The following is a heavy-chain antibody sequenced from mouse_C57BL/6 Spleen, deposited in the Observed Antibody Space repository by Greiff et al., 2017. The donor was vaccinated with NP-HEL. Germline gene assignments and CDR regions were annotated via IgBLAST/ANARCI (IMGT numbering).Heavy chain of an antibody. J-gene: IGHJ4*01. CDR3: ARRDYSNPYAMDY. D-gene: IGHD2-5*01. Sequence: VMLVESGAELARPGASVKLSCKASGYTFTSYGISWVKQRTGQGLEWIGEIYPRSGNTYYNEKFKGKATLTADKSSSTAYMELRSLTSEDSAVYFCARRDYSNPYAMDYWGQGTSVTVSS. V-gene: IGHV1-81*01. CDR1: GYTFTSYG. CDR2: IYPRSGNT.